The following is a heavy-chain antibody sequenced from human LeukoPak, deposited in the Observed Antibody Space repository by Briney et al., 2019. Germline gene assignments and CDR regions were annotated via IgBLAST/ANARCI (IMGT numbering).Heavy chain of an antibody. V-gene: IGHV3-23*01. CDR1: GFTFSSYA. J-gene: IGHJ4*02. Sequence: GGSLRLSCAASGFTFSSYAMSWVRQAPGKGLEWVSAISGSGGSTYYADSVKGRFTISRDNSKDTLYLQMNSLRAEDTAVYYCAKDREVQWLVNHPYYFDYWGQGTLVTVSS. CDR2: ISGSGGST. CDR3: AKDREVQWLVNHPYYFDY. D-gene: IGHD6-19*01.